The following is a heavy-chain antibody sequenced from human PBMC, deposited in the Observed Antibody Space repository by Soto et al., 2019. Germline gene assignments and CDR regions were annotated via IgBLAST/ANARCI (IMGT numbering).Heavy chain of an antibody. V-gene: IGHV3-33*01. CDR3: ARDEDVIAVAGTYGMDV. D-gene: IGHD6-19*01. Sequence: QVQLVESGGGVVQPGRSLRLSCAASGFTFSSYGMHWVRQAPGKGLEWVAVIWYDGSNKYYAESVKGRFTISRDNSKNTLYLQMNSLRAEDTAVYYCARDEDVIAVAGTYGMDVWDQGTTVTVSS. CDR2: IWYDGSNK. J-gene: IGHJ6*02. CDR1: GFTFSSYG.